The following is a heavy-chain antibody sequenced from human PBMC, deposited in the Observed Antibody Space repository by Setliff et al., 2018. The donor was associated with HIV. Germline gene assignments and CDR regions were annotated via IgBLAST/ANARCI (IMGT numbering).Heavy chain of an antibody. Sequence: GSLRLSCTASGFTFSSYSMNWVRQAPGKGLESVSFINSNGTYIYYADSVKGRFAISRDNAKNSLYLQMNSLRAEDTAVYYCARAPSPSYYYDSSGYYYAYYFDYWGQGTLVTVSS. V-gene: IGHV3-21*04. J-gene: IGHJ4*02. CDR3: ARAPSPSYYYDSSGYYYAYYFDY. CDR1: GFTFSSYS. CDR2: INSNGTYI. D-gene: IGHD3-22*01.